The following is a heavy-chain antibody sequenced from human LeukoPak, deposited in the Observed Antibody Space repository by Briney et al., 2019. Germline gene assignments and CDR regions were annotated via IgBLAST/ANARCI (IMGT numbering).Heavy chain of an antibody. CDR3: APQQAYSPYNWFDP. CDR2: IHPDGSIT. CDR1: RFTISKYW. V-gene: IGHV3-74*03. Sequence: GGSLRLSCVGSRFTISKYWMHWDRHAPGTGLVWVSRIHPDGSITTYADSVKGRFTISRDNAENTLYLQMNSLRAEDTGVYYCAPQQAYSPYNWFDPWGQGTLVTVSS. D-gene: IGHD5-12*01. J-gene: IGHJ5*02.